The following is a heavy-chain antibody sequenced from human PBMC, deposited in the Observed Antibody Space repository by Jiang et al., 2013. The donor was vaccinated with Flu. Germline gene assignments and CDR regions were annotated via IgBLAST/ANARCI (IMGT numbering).Heavy chain of an antibody. V-gene: IGHV4-34*01. CDR1: GGSFSGYY. CDR2: INHSGST. J-gene: IGHJ4*02. CDR3: ARANKLWLNY. D-gene: IGHD5-18*01. Sequence: LLKPSETLSLTCAVYGGSFSGYYWSWIRQPPGKGLEWIGEINHSGSTNYNPSLKSRVTISVDTSKNQFSLKLSSVTAADTAVYYCARANKLWLNYWGQGTLVTVSS.